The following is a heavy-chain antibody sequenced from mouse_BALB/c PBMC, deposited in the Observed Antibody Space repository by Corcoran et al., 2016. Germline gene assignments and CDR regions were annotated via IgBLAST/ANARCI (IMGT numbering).Heavy chain of an antibody. Sequence: EVQLQQSGAELVKPGASVKLSCTASGFNIKDTYMHWVKQRPEQGLEWIGRIDPANGNTKYDPKFQGKATITADTSSNTAYLQLSSLTSEDTAVYYCANGDGYFDVWGAGTTVTVSS. D-gene: IGHD4-1*01. CDR3: ANGDGYFDV. V-gene: IGHV14-3*02. J-gene: IGHJ1*01. CDR2: IDPANGNT. CDR1: GFNIKDTY.